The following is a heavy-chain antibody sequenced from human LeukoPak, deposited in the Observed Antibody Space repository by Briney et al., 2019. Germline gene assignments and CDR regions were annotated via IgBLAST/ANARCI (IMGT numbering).Heavy chain of an antibody. D-gene: IGHD3-9*01. CDR2: IYHSGST. Sequence: PSETLSHTCTVSGYSISSGYYWGWIRQPPGKGLEWIGSIYHSGSTYYNPSLKSRVTISVDTSRNQFSLKLSSVTAAETAVYYCARVSAGFKGDYYYYYMDVWGKGTTVTVSS. CDR3: ARVSAGFKGDYYYYYMDV. J-gene: IGHJ6*03. CDR1: GYSISSGYY. V-gene: IGHV4-38-2*02.